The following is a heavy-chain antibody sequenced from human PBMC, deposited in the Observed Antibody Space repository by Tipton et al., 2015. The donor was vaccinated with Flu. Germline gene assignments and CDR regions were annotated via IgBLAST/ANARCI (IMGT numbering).Heavy chain of an antibody. CDR3: ARGDYGSGSPRDYYYYYGMDV. V-gene: IGHV1-69*10. D-gene: IGHD3-10*01. Sequence: SGAEVKKPGESLKISCKGSGGTFSSYAISWVRQAPGQGREWMGGTIPILGIANYAQKFQGRVTITADKSTSTAYMELSSLRSEDTAVYYCARGDYGSGSPRDYYYYYGMDVCGQGTPVTVSS. CDR2: TIPILGIA. J-gene: IGHJ6*02. CDR1: GGTFSSYA.